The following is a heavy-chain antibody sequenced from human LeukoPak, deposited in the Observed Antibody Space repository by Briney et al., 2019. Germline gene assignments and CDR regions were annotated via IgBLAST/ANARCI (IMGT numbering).Heavy chain of an antibody. D-gene: IGHD3-10*01. CDR2: IKSKAGGETR. V-gene: IGHV3-15*01. J-gene: IGHJ4*02. CDR3: ATDLGLTMIRGVIVS. Sequence: GGSLRLSCAASGFRFTPAWMTWVRQAPGKGLEWIGRIKSKAGGETRDYAAPVKGRFFMSRDDSEATLFLQMNYLETEDTAVYYCATDLGLTMIRGVIVSWGQGTLVTVSS. CDR1: GFRFTPAW.